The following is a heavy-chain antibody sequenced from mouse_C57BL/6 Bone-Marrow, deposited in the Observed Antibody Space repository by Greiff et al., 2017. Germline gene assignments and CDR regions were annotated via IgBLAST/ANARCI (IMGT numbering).Heavy chain of an antibody. V-gene: IGHV1-9*01. CDR1: GYTFPGYW. CDR2: ILPGSCST. CDR3: ARNYVSSWYFDV. J-gene: IGHJ1*03. Sequence: QVQLPQSGAALMKPGASVKLSCQATGYTFPGYWIEWLKQRPCHGLEWIGEILPGSCSTNYHAQFTVKATFTADTSSNTAYMQLSSLTTEDSASYYCARNYVSSWYFDVWGTGTTVTVSS. D-gene: IGHD1-1*01.